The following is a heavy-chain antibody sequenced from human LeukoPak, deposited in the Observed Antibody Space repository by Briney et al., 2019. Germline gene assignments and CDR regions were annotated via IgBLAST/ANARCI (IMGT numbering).Heavy chain of an antibody. CDR2: LKFDGTIT. V-gene: IGHV3-74*03. CDR1: GFTFSSYW. CDR3: AGQANNWFDP. J-gene: IGHJ5*02. Sequence: GGSLRLSCAASGFTFSSYWMHWVRQAPGKGLVWVSRLKFDGTITQYADSVKGRFTVSRDNAKNTLHLQMDSLRAEDTAVYYCAGQANNWFDPWGQGTLVTVSS.